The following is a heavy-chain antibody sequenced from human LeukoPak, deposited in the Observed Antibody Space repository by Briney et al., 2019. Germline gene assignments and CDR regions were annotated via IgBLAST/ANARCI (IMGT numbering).Heavy chain of an antibody. CDR3: ARIQIAARPGYYYYGMDV. Sequence: GASVKVSCTASGGTFSSYAISWVRQAPGQGLEWMGGIIPIFGTANYAQKFQGRVTITADESTSTAYMELSSLRSEDTAVYYCARIQIAARPGYYYYGMDVWGQGTTVTVSS. D-gene: IGHD6-6*01. CDR2: IIPIFGTA. J-gene: IGHJ6*02. V-gene: IGHV1-69*01. CDR1: GGTFSSYA.